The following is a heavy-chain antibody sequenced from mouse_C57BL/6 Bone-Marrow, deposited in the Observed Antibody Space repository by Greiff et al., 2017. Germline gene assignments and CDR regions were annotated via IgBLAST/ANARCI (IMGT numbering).Heavy chain of an antibody. V-gene: IGHV1-81*01. CDR2: IYPRSGNT. J-gene: IGHJ2*01. CDR1: GYTFTSYG. CDR3: ARWGLLRSWYFDY. D-gene: IGHD1-1*01. Sequence: VQLVESGAELARPGASVKLSCKASGYTFTSYGISWVKQRTGQGLEWIGGIYPRSGNTYYNEKFKGKATLTADKSSSTAYMELRSLTSEDSAVYFCARWGLLRSWYFDYGGQGTTLTVSS.